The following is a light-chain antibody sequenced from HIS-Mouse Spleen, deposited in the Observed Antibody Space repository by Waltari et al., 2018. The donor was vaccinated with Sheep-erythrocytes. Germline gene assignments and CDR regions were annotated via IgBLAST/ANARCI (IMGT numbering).Light chain of an antibody. V-gene: IGKV1-9*01. Sequence: DIQLTQSPSFLSASVGDRVTITCRASQGISSYLAWYKKKTGKAPKVLIYAASTLQSGVPSTFSGSGYGTEFTLTISSLQPEDFATYYCQQLNSYPITFGQGTRLEIK. CDR2: AAS. CDR1: QGISSY. CDR3: QQLNSYPIT. J-gene: IGKJ5*01.